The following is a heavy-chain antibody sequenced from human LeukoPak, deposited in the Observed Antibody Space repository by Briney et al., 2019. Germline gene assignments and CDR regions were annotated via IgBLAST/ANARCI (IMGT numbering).Heavy chain of an antibody. CDR1: GGTFSSYA. J-gene: IGHJ5*02. CDR3: ARARFDYVDYAWFDP. D-gene: IGHD4-17*01. V-gene: IGHV1-69*13. CDR2: IIPIFGTA. Sequence: SVKVSSKASGGTFSSYAISWVRQAPGQGLEWMGGIIPIFGTANYAQKFQGRVTITADESTSTAYMELSSLRSEDTAVYYCARARFDYVDYAWFDPWGQGTLVTVSS.